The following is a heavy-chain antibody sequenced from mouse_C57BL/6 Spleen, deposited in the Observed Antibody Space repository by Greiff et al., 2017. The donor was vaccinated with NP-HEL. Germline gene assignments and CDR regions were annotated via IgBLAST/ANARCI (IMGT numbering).Heavy chain of an antibody. D-gene: IGHD4-1*01. CDR3: AREGSWDYFDY. J-gene: IGHJ2*01. CDR1: GYAFSSSW. CDR2: IYPGDGDT. Sequence: QVQLQQSGPELVKPGASVKISCKASGYAFSSSWMNWVKQRPGKGLEWIGRIYPGDGDTNYNGKFKGKATLTADKSSSTAYMQLSSLTSEDSAVYFCAREGSWDYFDYWGQGTTLTVSS. V-gene: IGHV1-82*01.